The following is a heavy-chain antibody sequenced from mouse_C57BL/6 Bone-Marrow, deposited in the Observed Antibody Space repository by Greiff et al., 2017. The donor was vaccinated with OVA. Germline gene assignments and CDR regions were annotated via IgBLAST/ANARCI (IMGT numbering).Heavy chain of an antibody. CDR2: IWSGGST. D-gene: IGHD1-1*01. CDR3: AKIYYYGYYAMDY. J-gene: IGHJ4*01. CDR1: GFSLTSYG. Sequence: QVQLQQSGPGLVQPSQSLSITCTVSGFSLTSYGVHWVRQSPGKGLEWLGVIWSGGSTDYNAAFISRLSISKDNSKSQVFFKMNSLQADDTAIYYCAKIYYYGYYAMDYWGQGTSVTVSS. V-gene: IGHV2-2*01.